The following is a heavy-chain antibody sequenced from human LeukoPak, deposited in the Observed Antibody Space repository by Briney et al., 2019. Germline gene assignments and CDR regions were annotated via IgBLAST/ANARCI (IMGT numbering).Heavy chain of an antibody. CDR2: IYYSGNT. D-gene: IGHD1-1*01. Sequence: ASETLSFTCTVSGGSISSYYWSWIRQPPGKGLEWIGYIYYSGNTNYNPSLKSRLTMSADRSRNQFSLKLNSVTAADTAVYYCARINWNYFDYWGQGILVTVSS. J-gene: IGHJ4*02. V-gene: IGHV4-59*08. CDR3: ARINWNYFDY. CDR1: GGSISSYY.